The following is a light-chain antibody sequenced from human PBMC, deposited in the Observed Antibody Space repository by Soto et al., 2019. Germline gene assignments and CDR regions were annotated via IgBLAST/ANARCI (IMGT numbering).Light chain of an antibody. CDR2: DAS. V-gene: IGKV3-15*01. CDR1: QSVSRN. CDR3: QQYKSWPT. Sequence: EKVMTQSPATLSVSPGERATLSCRASQSVSRNVAWYQQKPGQAPRLLIYDASTRATGIPARFSGSGSGADFTLTINSLQSEDFAVYYCQQYKSWPTFGQGTKEDIK. J-gene: IGKJ1*01.